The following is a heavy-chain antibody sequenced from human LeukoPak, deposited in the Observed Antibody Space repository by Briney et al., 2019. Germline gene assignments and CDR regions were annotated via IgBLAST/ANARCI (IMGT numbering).Heavy chain of an antibody. Sequence: PGGSLRLSCAASGFTFSNAWMSWVRQAPGKGLEWVGRIKSKTDGGTTDYAAPVKGRFTISRDDSKNTLYLQMNSLRAEDTAVYYCAKYLASGTYYDAFNIWGQGTVVTVSS. J-gene: IGHJ3*02. V-gene: IGHV3-15*01. D-gene: IGHD1-26*01. CDR1: GFTFSNAW. CDR3: AKYLASGTYYDAFNI. CDR2: IKSKTDGGTT.